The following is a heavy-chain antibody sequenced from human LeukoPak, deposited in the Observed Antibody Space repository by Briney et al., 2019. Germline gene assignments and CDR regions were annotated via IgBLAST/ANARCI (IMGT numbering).Heavy chain of an antibody. J-gene: IGHJ4*02. V-gene: IGHV4-59*08. CDR3: ARRGYDSSGYYSDY. CDR1: GGSISSYY. CDR2: IYYSGST. Sequence: PSETLSLTCTVSGGSISSYYWSWIQQPPGKGLEWIGYIYYSGSTNYNPSLKSRVTISVDTSKNQFSLKLSSVTAADTAVYYCARRGYDSSGYYSDYWGQGTLVTVSS. D-gene: IGHD3-22*01.